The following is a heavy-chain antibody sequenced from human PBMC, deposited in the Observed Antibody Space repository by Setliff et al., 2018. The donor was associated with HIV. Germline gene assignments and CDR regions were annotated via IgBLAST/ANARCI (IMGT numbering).Heavy chain of an antibody. CDR3: ARERSVGELSLGVDW. CDR1: GFTFSDYY. V-gene: IGHV3-11*05. J-gene: IGHJ4*02. D-gene: IGHD3-16*02. Sequence: PGGSLRLSCAASGFTFSDYYMGWIRQAPGKGLAWVSYISGSGDYTIYTDSVKGRFTISRDNAKNLLYLQMNNLRAEDTAVYYCARERSVGELSLGVDWWGQGALVTVSS. CDR2: ISGSGDYT.